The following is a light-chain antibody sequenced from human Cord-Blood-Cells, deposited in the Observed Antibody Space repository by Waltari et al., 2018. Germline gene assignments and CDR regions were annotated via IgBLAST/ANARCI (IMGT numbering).Light chain of an antibody. CDR1: SSDVGSYNL. Sequence: QSALTQPASVSGSPGQSITISCTGTSSDVGSYNLVSSYQQHPGKAPKLMIYEGSKRPSGVSLRFAGSKSGNTVSLTISGLQAEDEADYYCCSYAGSSTWVFGGGTKLTVL. CDR3: CSYAGSSTWV. CDR2: EGS. V-gene: IGLV2-23*01. J-gene: IGLJ3*02.